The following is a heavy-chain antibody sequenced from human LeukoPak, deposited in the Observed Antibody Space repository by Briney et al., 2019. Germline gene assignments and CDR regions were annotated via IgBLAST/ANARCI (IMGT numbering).Heavy chain of an antibody. J-gene: IGHJ3*02. CDR1: GFTFSSYA. Sequence: GGSLRLSCAASGFTFSSYAMHWVRQAPGKGLEWVAVISYDGSNKYYADSVKGRFTISRDNSKNTLYLQMNSLRAEDTAVYYCAREVVDIVVVVAATRGSRAFDIWGQGTMVTVSS. V-gene: IGHV3-30*04. CDR2: ISYDGSNK. CDR3: AREVVDIVVVVAATRGSRAFDI. D-gene: IGHD2-15*01.